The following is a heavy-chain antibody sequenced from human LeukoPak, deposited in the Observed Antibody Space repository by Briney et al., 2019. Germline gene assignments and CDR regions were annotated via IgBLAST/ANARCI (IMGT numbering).Heavy chain of an antibody. CDR2: ISYSGGT. J-gene: IGHJ4*02. V-gene: IGHV4-59*01. D-gene: IGHD6-19*01. CDR3: ARESSGWYLDY. CDR1: GGPISGYY. Sequence: SETLSLTCTVSGGPISGYYWTWIRQPPGKGLEWIGYISYSGGTNYSPSLKSRVTISVDTSTNQFSLKLSSVTAADTGVYYCARESSGWYLDYWGQGTLVSVSS.